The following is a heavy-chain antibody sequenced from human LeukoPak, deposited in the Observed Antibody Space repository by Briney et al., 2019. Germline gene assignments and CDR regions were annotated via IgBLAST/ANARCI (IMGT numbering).Heavy chain of an antibody. CDR2: INPNSGGT. CDR1: GYTFTGYY. J-gene: IGHJ5*02. D-gene: IGHD2-15*01. Sequence: VASVKVSCKASGYTFTGYYMHWVRQAPGQGLGWMGWINPNSGGTNYAQKFQGRVTMTRDTSISTAYMELSRLRSDDTAVYYCAGDPYCSGGSCPLNWFDPWGQGTLVTVSS. V-gene: IGHV1-2*02. CDR3: AGDPYCSGGSCPLNWFDP.